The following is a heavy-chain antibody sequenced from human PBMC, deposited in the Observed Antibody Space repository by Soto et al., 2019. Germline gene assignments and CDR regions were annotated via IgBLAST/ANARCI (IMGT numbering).Heavy chain of an antibody. J-gene: IGHJ4*02. CDR1: GYTFTSYY. CDR3: ARAIGIAVAAISIEPYDY. Sequence: ASVKVSCKASGYTFTSYYMHWVRQAPGQGLEWMGIINPSGGSTSYAQKFQGRVTMTRDTSTSTVYMELSSLRSEDTALYYCARAIGIAVAAISIEPYDYWGQGTLVTVSS. CDR2: INPSGGST. D-gene: IGHD6-19*01. V-gene: IGHV1-46*01.